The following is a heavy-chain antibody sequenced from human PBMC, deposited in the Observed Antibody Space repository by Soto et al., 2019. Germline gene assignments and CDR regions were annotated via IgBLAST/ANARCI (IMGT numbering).Heavy chain of an antibody. CDR1: GYTFTGYY. CDR3: ARGPPVVPAAKRSMDV. Sequence: ASVKVSCKASGYTFTGYYMHWVRQAPGQGLEWMGWINPNSGGTNYAQKFQGWVTMTRDTSISTAYMELSRLRSDDTAVYYCARGPPVVPAAKRSMDVRGKGTTVTGSS. D-gene: IGHD2-2*01. CDR2: INPNSGGT. V-gene: IGHV1-2*04. J-gene: IGHJ6*03.